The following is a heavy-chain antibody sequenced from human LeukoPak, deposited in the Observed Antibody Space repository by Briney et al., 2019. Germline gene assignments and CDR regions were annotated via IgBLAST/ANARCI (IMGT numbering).Heavy chain of an antibody. CDR3: ARRGDYYDSSGYYNYYYGMDV. Sequence: GGSLRLSCEGSGFSFSSYWMHWVRQAPGKGLAWVSRIRTDGGTKYYADSVKGRFTVSRDNARNTLYLQMDSLRVDDTAVYYCARRGDYYDSSGYYNYYYGMDVWGQGTTVTVSS. CDR2: IRTDGGTK. J-gene: IGHJ6*02. CDR1: GFSFSSYW. V-gene: IGHV3-74*01. D-gene: IGHD3-22*01.